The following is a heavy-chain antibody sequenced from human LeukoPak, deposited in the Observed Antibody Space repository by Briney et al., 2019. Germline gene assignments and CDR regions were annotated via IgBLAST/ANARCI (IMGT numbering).Heavy chain of an antibody. V-gene: IGHV4-34*01. CDR1: GGSFSVYY. J-gene: IGHJ5*02. CDR3: ARGIRYYYDSSGYYPLNWFDP. CDR2: INHSGST. D-gene: IGHD3-22*01. Sequence: PSETLSLTCAVYGGSFSVYYWSWIRQPPGKGLEWIGEINHSGSTNYNPSLKSRVTISVDTSKNQFSLKLSSVTAADTAVYYCARGIRYYYDSSGYYPLNWFDPWGQGTLVTVSS.